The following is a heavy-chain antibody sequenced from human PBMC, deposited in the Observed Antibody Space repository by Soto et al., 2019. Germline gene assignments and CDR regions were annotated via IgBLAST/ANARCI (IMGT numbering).Heavy chain of an antibody. J-gene: IGHJ6*02. V-gene: IGHV4-39*01. CDR3: ARHLEVYCSAGSCGYYYYGMDV. CDR1: GGSISSSSYY. D-gene: IGHD2-15*01. CDR2: IYYSGST. Sequence: SETLSLTCTVSGGSISSSSYYWGWIRQPPGKGLEWIGSIYYSGSTYYNPSLKSRVTISVDTSKNQFSLKLSSVTAADTAVYYRARHLEVYCSAGSCGYYYYGMDVWGQGTTVTVSS.